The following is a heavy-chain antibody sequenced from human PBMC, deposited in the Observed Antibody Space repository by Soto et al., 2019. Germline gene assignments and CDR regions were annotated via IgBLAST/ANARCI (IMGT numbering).Heavy chain of an antibody. CDR2: INPSGGSA. V-gene: IGHV1-46*01. J-gene: IGHJ6*02. CDR1: GYTFTSYY. Sequence: QVQLMQSGAEVKKPGASVKVSCKASGYTFTSYYIHWVRQAPGQGLEWMGIINPSGGSASYARKFQGRVALTRDTSTSTVYMEVSSLTSEDTAVYYCARDVNFRLTFHYYGMDVWGQGTTVTVSS. CDR3: ARDVNFRLTFHYYGMDV.